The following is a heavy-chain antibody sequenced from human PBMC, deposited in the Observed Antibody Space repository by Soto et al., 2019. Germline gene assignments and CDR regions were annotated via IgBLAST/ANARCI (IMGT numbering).Heavy chain of an antibody. V-gene: IGHV3-23*01. D-gene: IGHD3-16*02. Sequence: EVQLLESGGGLVQPGGSLRLSCAASGFTFSSYAMSWVRQAPGKGLEWVSAISGSGGSTYYADSVKGRFTISRDNSKNTLYLQMNSLRAEDTAVYYCARFRITFGGVIVYFDYWGQGTLVTVSS. CDR3: ARFRITFGGVIVYFDY. J-gene: IGHJ4*02. CDR1: GFTFSSYA. CDR2: ISGSGGST.